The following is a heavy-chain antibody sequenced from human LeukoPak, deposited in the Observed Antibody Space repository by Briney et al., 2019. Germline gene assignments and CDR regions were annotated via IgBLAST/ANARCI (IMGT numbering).Heavy chain of an antibody. CDR3: AKLISYDILTGYSNWFDP. V-gene: IGHV3-30*02. CDR2: IRYDGSNK. J-gene: IGHJ5*02. Sequence: GGSLRLSCAASGFTFSSYGMHWVRQAPGKGLEWVAFIRYDGSNKYYADSVKGRFTISRDDSKNTLYLQMNSLRAEDTAVYYCAKLISYDILTGYSNWFDPWGQGTLVTVSS. CDR1: GFTFSSYG. D-gene: IGHD3-9*01.